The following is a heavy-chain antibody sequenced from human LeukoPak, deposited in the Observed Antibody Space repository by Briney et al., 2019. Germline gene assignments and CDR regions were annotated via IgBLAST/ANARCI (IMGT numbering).Heavy chain of an antibody. Sequence: SETLSLTSTVSGGSISSYYWSWIRQPPGKGLEWIGYIYYSGSTNYNPSLKSRVTISVDTSKNQFSLKLSSVTAADTAVYYCARSYYDSSDYYFTSWGQGILVTVSS. J-gene: IGHJ4*02. CDR3: ARSYYDSSDYYFTS. V-gene: IGHV4-59*08. D-gene: IGHD3-22*01. CDR2: IYYSGST. CDR1: GGSISSYY.